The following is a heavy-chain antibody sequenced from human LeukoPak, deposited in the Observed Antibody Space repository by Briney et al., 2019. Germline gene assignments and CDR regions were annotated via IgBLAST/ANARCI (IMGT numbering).Heavy chain of an antibody. CDR3: ARVALTYGDLDY. CDR2: IYHSGST. J-gene: IGHJ4*02. CDR1: DVSISSSSYY. Sequence: SETLSLTCTVSDVSISSSSYYWGWIRQSPGKGLEWIGSIYHSGSTYYNTSLKSRVTISIDTSKNQFSLKLSSVTAADTAVYYCARVALTYGDLDYWGQGTLVTVSS. D-gene: IGHD4-17*01. V-gene: IGHV4-39*07.